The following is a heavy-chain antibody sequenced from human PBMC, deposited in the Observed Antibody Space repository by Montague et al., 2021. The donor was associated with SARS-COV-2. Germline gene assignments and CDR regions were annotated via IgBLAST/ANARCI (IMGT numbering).Heavy chain of an antibody. CDR1: GFTFSSYW. Sequence: SLRLSCAASGFTFSSYWMSWVRQAPGKGLEWVANIKQDGNEKYYVDSVKGRFTISRDNAKNSLYLQMNSLRAEDTAVYYCASPNRSGWGVGVYYFDYWGQGTLVTVSS. D-gene: IGHD6-19*01. CDR3: ASPNRSGWGVGVYYFDY. J-gene: IGHJ4*02. CDR2: IKQDGNEK. V-gene: IGHV3-7*01.